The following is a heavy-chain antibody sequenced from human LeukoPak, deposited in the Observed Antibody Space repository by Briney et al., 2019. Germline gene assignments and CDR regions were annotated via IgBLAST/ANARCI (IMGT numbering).Heavy chain of an antibody. CDR1: RDLVQRSSDA. Sequence: SQTLSLTCAFSRDLVQRSSDAWNWIRQSPSRGLEWLGRTYYRSKWHNDYAVSVKSRITINPDTSKNQFSLQLNSVTPEDTAVYYCAREGSLDAFDIGGQGTMVTVSS. J-gene: IGHJ3*02. V-gene: IGHV6-1*01. CDR2: TYYRSKWHN. D-gene: IGHD6-13*01. CDR3: AREGSLDAFDI.